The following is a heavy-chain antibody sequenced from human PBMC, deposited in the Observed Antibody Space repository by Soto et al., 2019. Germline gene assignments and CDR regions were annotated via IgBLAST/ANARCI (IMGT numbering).Heavy chain of an antibody. D-gene: IGHD5-18*01. J-gene: IGHJ6*03. Sequence: ASVKVSCKASGYTFNSYGISWVRQAPGQGLEWMGWISVYNGNTNYAQELQGRVTMTTDTSTSTAYMELRSLRSDDTAVYYCARSSSYSKMTYYYMDVWGKGTTVTVSS. CDR3: ARSSSYSKMTYYYMDV. CDR1: GYTFNSYG. V-gene: IGHV1-18*01. CDR2: ISVYNGNT.